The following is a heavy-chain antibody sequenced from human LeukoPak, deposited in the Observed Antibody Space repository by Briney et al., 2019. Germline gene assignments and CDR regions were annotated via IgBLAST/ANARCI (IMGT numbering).Heavy chain of an antibody. CDR1: GGSISSYY. V-gene: IGHV4-4*07. CDR2: IYTSGST. J-gene: IGHJ4*02. D-gene: IGHD3-22*01. CDR3: AGYDSSGYYYPSFDY. Sequence: SEALSLTCTVSGGSISSYYWSWIRQPAGKGLEWIGRIYTSGSTNYNPSLKSRVPMSVDTSKNQFSLKLSSATAADTAVYYCAGYDSSGYYYPSFDYWGQGTLVTVSS.